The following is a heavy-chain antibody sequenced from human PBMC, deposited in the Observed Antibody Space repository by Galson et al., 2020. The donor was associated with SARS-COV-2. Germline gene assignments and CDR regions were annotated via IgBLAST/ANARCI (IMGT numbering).Heavy chain of an antibody. CDR3: ASATRVFFIPAYFDY. Sequence: SGPTLVKPTQTLTLTCTFSGFSLSTSGVGVGWIRQPPGKALEWLALIYWDDDKRYSPSLKSRLTITKDTSKNQVVLTMTNMDPVDTATYYCASATRVFFIPAYFDYWGQGTLVTVSS. CDR2: IYWDDDK. CDR1: GFSLSTSGVG. V-gene: IGHV2-5*02. D-gene: IGHD2-2*01. J-gene: IGHJ4*02.